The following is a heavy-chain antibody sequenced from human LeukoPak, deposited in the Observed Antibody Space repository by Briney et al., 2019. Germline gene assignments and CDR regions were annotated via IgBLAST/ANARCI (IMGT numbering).Heavy chain of an antibody. V-gene: IGHV3-30-3*01. Sequence: GGSLRLSCAATGFTFSNYAIHWGRQAPGKGLEWVAFISDDGSRQHYADSVKGRFTISRDNSKNTLNLQMNSLRAKDTAVYYCVKDRTGTYTLDYWGQGTLVTVSS. CDR3: VKDRTGTYTLDY. D-gene: IGHD3-10*01. CDR2: ISDDGSRQ. CDR1: GFTFSNYA. J-gene: IGHJ4*02.